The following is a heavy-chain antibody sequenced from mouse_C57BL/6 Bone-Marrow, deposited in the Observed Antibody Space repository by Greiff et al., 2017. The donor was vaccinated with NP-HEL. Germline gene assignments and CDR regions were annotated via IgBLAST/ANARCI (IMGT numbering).Heavy chain of an antibody. CDR2: IYPRSGNT. CDR1: GYTFTSYG. J-gene: IGHJ4*01. Sequence: QVQLQQSGAELARPGASVKLSCKASGYTFTSYGISWVKQRTGQGLEWIGEIYPRSGNTYYNEKFKGKATLTADISSSTAYMELRSLTSEDSAVYFCARSYPGYAMDYWGQGTSVTVSS. V-gene: IGHV1-81*01. D-gene: IGHD5-1-1*01. CDR3: ARSYPGYAMDY.